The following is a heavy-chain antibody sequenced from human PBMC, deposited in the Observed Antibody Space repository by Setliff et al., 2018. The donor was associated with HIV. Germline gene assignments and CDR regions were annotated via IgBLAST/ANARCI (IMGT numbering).Heavy chain of an antibody. V-gene: IGHV4-34*01. D-gene: IGHD6-19*01. J-gene: IGHJ5*02. CDR3: ARGRGSSPYRWFDP. CDR1: GGSFSGYY. CDR2: INHSGST. Sequence: SETLSLTCAVYGGSFSGYYWSWIRQPPGKGLEWIGEINHSGSTNYNPSLKSRVTISVDTSKNQFSLKLSSVTPADTAVYYCARGRGSSPYRWFDPWGQGTLVTVSS.